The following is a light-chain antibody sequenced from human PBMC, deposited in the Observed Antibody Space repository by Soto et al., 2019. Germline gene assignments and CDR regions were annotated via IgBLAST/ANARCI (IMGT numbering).Light chain of an antibody. CDR3: SSYAGSNNSLYV. V-gene: IGLV2-8*01. J-gene: IGLJ1*01. Sequence: QSALTQPPSASGSPGQSVTISCTGTSSDVGGYNYVSWYQQHPGKAPKLMIYEVSKRPSGVPDRFSGSKSGNTASLTVSGLQAEDAADYYCSSYAGSNNSLYVFGTGTKLTVL. CDR1: SSDVGGYNY. CDR2: EVS.